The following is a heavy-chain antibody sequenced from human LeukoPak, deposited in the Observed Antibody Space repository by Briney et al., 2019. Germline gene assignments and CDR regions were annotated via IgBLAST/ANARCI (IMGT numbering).Heavy chain of an antibody. CDR3: ARTTTPHYYGSGSYALGY. V-gene: IGHV3-23*01. D-gene: IGHD3-10*01. Sequence: QPGGSLRLSCAASGFTFSTYVMNWFRQAPGKGLEWVSTISVGAEYIFYADSVKGRFTISRDNSKNTLYLQMSSLSAEDTAVYYCARTTTPHYYGSGSYALGYWGQGALVTVPS. CDR1: GFTFSTYV. CDR2: ISVGAEYI. J-gene: IGHJ4*02.